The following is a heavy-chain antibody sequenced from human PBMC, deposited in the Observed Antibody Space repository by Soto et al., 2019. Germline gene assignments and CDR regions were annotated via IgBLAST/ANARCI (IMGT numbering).Heavy chain of an antibody. CDR1: GGSISSYY. Sequence: PSETLSLTCTVSGGSISSYYWSWIRQPPGKGLEWIGYIYYSGSTNYNPSLKSRVTISVDTSKNQFSLKLSSVTAADTAVYYCASHYDSSGYYYRGLDYWGQGTLVTVSS. D-gene: IGHD3-22*01. CDR3: ASHYDSSGYYYRGLDY. J-gene: IGHJ4*02. CDR2: IYYSGST. V-gene: IGHV4-59*08.